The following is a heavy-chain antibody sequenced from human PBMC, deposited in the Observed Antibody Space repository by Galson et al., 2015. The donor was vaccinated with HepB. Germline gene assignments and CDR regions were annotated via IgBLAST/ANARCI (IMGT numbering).Heavy chain of an antibody. Sequence: TLSLTCTVSGGSISSGGYYWSWIRQHPGKGLEWIGYIYYSGSTYYNPSLKSRVTISVDTSKNQFSLKLSSVTAADTAVYYCARGVQYGYNWFDPWGQGTLVTVSS. CDR1: GGSISSGGYY. CDR2: IYYSGST. CDR3: ARGVQYGYNWFDP. J-gene: IGHJ5*02. V-gene: IGHV4-31*03. D-gene: IGHD2/OR15-2a*01.